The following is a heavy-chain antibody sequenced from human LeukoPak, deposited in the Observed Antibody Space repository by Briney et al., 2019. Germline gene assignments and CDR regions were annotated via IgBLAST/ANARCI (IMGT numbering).Heavy chain of an antibody. V-gene: IGHV3-33*01. Sequence: GGSLRLSCAASGXTFSSYGMHWVRQAPGKGREWVAVIWYDGSNRYYADSVKGRFTISRDNSKNTLYLQMNSLRAEDTAVYYCARGSDVVVLDYWGQGTLVTVSS. CDR2: IWYDGSNR. J-gene: IGHJ4*02. D-gene: IGHD2-15*01. CDR3: ARGSDVVVLDY. CDR1: GXTFSSYG.